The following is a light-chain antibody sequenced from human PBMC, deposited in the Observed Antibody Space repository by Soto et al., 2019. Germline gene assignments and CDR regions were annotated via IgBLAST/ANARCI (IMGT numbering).Light chain of an antibody. Sequence: EIVLTQSPDTLSLFPGERATLSCRASQSVSSTYLAWYQQKLGQAPRLLIFGASSRATGIPDRFSGRGSGTDFTLTISRLEPEDFAVYYCQQYGSSRWTFGQGTKVEIK. V-gene: IGKV3-20*01. CDR1: QSVSSTY. CDR2: GAS. J-gene: IGKJ1*01. CDR3: QQYGSSRWT.